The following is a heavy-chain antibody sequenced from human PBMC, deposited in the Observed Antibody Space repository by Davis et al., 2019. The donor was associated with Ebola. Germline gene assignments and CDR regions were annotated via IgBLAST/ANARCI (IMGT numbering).Heavy chain of an antibody. V-gene: IGHV3-33*08. D-gene: IGHD2-2*01. CDR1: GFTFSNYW. CDR2: IWYDGGNE. J-gene: IGHJ6*03. Sequence: PGGSLRLSCAASGFTFSNYWVHWVRQAPGKGLEWVAMIWYDGGNEYYADSVKGRFTISRDNSKNTLYLQMNSLRAEDTAVYYCAREGIVPAAIYYYMDVWGKGTTVTVSS. CDR3: AREGIVPAAIYYYMDV.